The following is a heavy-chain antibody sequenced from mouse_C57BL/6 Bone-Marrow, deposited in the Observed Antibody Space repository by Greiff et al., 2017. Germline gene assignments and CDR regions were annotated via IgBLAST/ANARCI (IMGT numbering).Heavy chain of an antibody. CDR3: ARGPLNYYGSSYHFDY. CDR1: GFSLTSYG. Sequence: QVQLKESGPGLVQPSQSLSITCTVSGFSLTSYGVHWVRQSPGKGLEWLGVIWSGGSTDYNAAFISRLSISKDNSKSQVFFKMNSLQADDTAIYYCARGPLNYYGSSYHFDYWGQGTTLTVSS. J-gene: IGHJ2*01. V-gene: IGHV2-2*01. CDR2: IWSGGST. D-gene: IGHD1-1*01.